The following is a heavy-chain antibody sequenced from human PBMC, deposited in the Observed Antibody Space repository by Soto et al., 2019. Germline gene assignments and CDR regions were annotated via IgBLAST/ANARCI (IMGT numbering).Heavy chain of an antibody. CDR2: ISYDGSNK. Sequence: GGSLRRSGAASGFTFSSYGMHWVRQAPGKGLEWVAVISYDGSNKYYVDSVKGRFTISRDNSKNTLYLQMNSLTAEDTAVYYCAKGRDWSGNGMDVWRQGTTVTVSS. CDR3: AKGRDWSGNGMDV. J-gene: IGHJ6*02. CDR1: GFTFSSYG. D-gene: IGHD3-3*01. V-gene: IGHV3-30*18.